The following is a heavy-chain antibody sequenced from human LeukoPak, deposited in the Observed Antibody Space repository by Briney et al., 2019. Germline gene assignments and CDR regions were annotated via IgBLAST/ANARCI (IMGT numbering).Heavy chain of an antibody. CDR2: ISSSSSYI. J-gene: IGHJ6*03. CDR1: GFTFSSYS. D-gene: IGHD2-2*01. Sequence: PGGSLRLPCAASGFTFSSYSMNWARQAPGKGLEWVSSISSSSSYIYYADSVKGRFTISSDNAKNSLYLQMNSLRAEDTAVYYCARHVVVPAESYYMDVWGKGTTVTVSS. V-gene: IGHV3-21*01. CDR3: ARHVVVPAESYYMDV.